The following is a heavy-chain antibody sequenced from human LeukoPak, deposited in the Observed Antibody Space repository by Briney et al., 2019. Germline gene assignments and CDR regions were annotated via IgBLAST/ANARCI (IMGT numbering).Heavy chain of an antibody. V-gene: IGHV1-69*06. CDR3: ARGHDYGDYYYYYYMDV. Sequence: SVKVSCKASGGTFSSYAISWVRQAPGQGLEWMGGIIPIFGTANYAQKFQGRVTITADKSTSTAYMELSSLRSEDTAVYYCARGHDYGDYYYYYYMDVWGKGTTVTVSS. CDR1: GGTFSSYA. D-gene: IGHD4-17*01. J-gene: IGHJ6*03. CDR2: IIPIFGTA.